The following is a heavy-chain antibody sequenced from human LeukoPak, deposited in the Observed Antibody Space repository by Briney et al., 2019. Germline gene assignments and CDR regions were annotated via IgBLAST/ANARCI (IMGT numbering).Heavy chain of an antibody. CDR3: ARMEIYDFWSGHPLKYFDY. CDR1: GYTFSSYG. CDR2: INPNSGGT. J-gene: IGHJ4*02. D-gene: IGHD3-3*01. V-gene: IGHV1-2*02. Sequence: ASVKVSCKASGYTFSSYGISWVRQAPGQGLEWMGWINPNSGGTNYAQKFQGRVTMTRDTSISTAYMELSRLRSDDTAVYYCARMEIYDFWSGHPLKYFDYWGQGTLVTVSS.